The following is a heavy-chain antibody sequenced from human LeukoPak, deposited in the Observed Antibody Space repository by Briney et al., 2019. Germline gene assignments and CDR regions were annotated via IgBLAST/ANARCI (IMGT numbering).Heavy chain of an antibody. CDR3: SGGPSRIRF. J-gene: IGHJ1*01. V-gene: IGHV3-15*01. D-gene: IGHD3-10*01. CDR2: IKYKTDGDIT. CDR1: GFTFSNAW. Sequence: SGGSLRLSCVVSGFTFSNAWMSWVRQAPGKGLEWVGRIKYKTDGDITGYAAPVEGRFTISRDDSKNTLSLQMKSLKTDHTAVYDCSGGPSRIRFWGQSTLVTVSS.